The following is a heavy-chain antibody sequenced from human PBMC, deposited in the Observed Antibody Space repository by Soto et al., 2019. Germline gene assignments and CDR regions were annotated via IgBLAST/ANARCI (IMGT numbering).Heavy chain of an antibody. Sequence: QVQLQESGPGLVKPSETLSLTCTVSGGSISSYYWSWIRQPPGKGLEWIGYIYYSGSTNYNPSLKSRVTISVDTSKNQFSLKLSSVTAADTAVYYCARHRITMVRGVDDAFDIWGQGTMVTVSS. CDR2: IYYSGST. V-gene: IGHV4-59*01. J-gene: IGHJ3*02. CDR1: GGSISSYY. D-gene: IGHD3-10*01. CDR3: ARHRITMVRGVDDAFDI.